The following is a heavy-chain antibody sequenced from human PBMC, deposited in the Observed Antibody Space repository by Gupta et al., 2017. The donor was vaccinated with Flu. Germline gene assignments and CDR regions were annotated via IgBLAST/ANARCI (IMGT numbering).Heavy chain of an antibody. CDR3: ARHGRLGYSNSWYDY. V-gene: IGHV5-51*01. D-gene: IGHD6-13*01. CDR2: MYLGDSDT. J-gene: IGHJ4*02. Sequence: QMPGKGLEWMGIMYLGDSDTRYSPSFQGQVTISADKSISTAYLQWSSLKASDTAIYYCARHGRLGYSNSWYDYWGQGTQVTVSS.